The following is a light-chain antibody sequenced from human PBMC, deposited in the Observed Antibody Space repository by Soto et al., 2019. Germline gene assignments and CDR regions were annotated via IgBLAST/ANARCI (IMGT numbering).Light chain of an antibody. V-gene: IGLV2-8*01. CDR2: EVT. CDR1: SSDVGGYNS. CDR3: ASYAGGKNFYV. J-gene: IGLJ1*01. Sequence: QSALTQPPSASGSPGQSVTISCTGTSSDVGGYNSVSWYQQHPGEAPKLIIYEVTKRPSGVPDRFSGSKSGNTASLTVSGLQAEDEADYHCASYAGGKNFYVFGTGTKLTVL.